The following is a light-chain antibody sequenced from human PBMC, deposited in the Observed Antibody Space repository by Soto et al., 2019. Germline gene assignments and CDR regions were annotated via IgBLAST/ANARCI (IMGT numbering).Light chain of an antibody. V-gene: IGKV3-20*01. J-gene: IGKJ4*01. Sequence: EIVLTQSPGTLSLSPGERATLSCRASQSVSSNSLAWYQQKPDQAPRLLIYDASSRATGIPDRFSGSGSGTDFTRTIRRLEPEDFAVYYCHLYGSSPQAFGGGTKVAIK. CDR3: HLYGSSPQA. CDR1: QSVSSNS. CDR2: DAS.